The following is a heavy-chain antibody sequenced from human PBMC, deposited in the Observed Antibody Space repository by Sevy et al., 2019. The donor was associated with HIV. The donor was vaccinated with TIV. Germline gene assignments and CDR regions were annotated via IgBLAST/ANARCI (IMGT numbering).Heavy chain of an antibody. CDR1: GFTFDDYA. Sequence: GGSLRLSCAASGFTFDDYAMHWVRQAPGKGLEWVSGIGWNSGSIGYADSVKGRFTISRDNAKNSLYLQMNSLRAEDTALYYCAKDMGGSGSYPGGAFDIWGQGTMVTVSS. D-gene: IGHD3-10*01. V-gene: IGHV3-9*01. CDR2: IGWNSGSI. CDR3: AKDMGGSGSYPGGAFDI. J-gene: IGHJ3*02.